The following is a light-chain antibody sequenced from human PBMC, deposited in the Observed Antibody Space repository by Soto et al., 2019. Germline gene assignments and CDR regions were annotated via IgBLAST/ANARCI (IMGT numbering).Light chain of an antibody. CDR3: QKYNNWPLT. Sequence: EIRMTQSPPPPSVSLGERATLSYRASQSVSSNLAWYQQKHGQAPRIIIYGAYSRATGIPVRFSGSGSGTEFTLTISSLQSEEFAVYYCQKYNNWPLTGGEGTRLEIK. CDR1: QSVSSN. CDR2: GAY. J-gene: IGKJ5*01. V-gene: IGKV3-15*01.